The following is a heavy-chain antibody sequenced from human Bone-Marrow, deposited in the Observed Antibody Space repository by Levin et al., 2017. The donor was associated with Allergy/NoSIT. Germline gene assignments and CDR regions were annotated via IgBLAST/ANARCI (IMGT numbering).Heavy chain of an antibody. J-gene: IGHJ5*02. V-gene: IGHV1-8*01. CDR2: MNPNSGNT. CDR1: GYTFTSYD. D-gene: IGHD3-22*01. CDR3: ARGTATIRVVVVANWFDP. Sequence: GGSLRLSCKASGYTFTSYDINWVRQATGQGLEWMGWMNPNSGNTGYAQKFQGRVTMTRNTSISTAYMELSSLRSEDTAVYYCARGTATIRVVVVANWFDPWGQGTLVTVSS.